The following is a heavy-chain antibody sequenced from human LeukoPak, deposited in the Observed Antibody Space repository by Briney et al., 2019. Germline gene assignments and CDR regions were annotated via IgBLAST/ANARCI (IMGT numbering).Heavy chain of an antibody. CDR2: ISYSGDTI. Sequence: KTGGSLRLSCAASEFTFSDYYMSWIRQAPGKGLEWVSYISYSGDTIYYADSVKGRFTVSRDNAKNSLYLQMNSLRAEDTAAYYCARLGIITAAGSNDYWGQGTLVTVSS. J-gene: IGHJ4*02. V-gene: IGHV3-11*01. CDR1: EFTFSDYY. D-gene: IGHD6-13*01. CDR3: ARLGIITAAGSNDY.